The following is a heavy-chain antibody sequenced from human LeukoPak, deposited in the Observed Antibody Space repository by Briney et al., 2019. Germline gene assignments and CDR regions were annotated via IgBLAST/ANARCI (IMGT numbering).Heavy chain of an antibody. J-gene: IGHJ3*02. CDR1: GYTFTSYY. D-gene: IGHD5-24*01. CDR2: INPSGGST. Sequence: ASVKVSCKASGYTFTSYYMHWVRQAPGQGLEWMGIINPSGGSTSYAQKFQGRVTMTRDTSTSTVYMELSSLRSEDTAVYYCARERRDGYNAGAFDIWGQGTMVTVSS. V-gene: IGHV1-46*01. CDR3: ARERRDGYNAGAFDI.